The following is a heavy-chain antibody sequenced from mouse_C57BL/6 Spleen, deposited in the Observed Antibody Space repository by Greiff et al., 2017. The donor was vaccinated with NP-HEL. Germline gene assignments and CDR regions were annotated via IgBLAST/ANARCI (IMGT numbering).Heavy chain of an antibody. CDR3: ARHYGSSYDWESYFDY. CDR1: GFTFSSYG. CDR2: ISSGGSYT. V-gene: IGHV5-6*01. J-gene: IGHJ2*01. D-gene: IGHD1-1*01. Sequence: EVQGVESGGDLVKPGGSLKLSCAASGFTFSSYGMSWVRQTPDKRLEWVATISSGGSYTYYPDSVKGRFTISRDNAKNTLYLQKSSLKSEDTAMYYCARHYGSSYDWESYFDYWGQGTTLTVSS.